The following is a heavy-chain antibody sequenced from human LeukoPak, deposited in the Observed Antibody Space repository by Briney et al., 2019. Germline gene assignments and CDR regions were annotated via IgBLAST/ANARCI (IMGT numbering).Heavy chain of an antibody. CDR2: IYHSGST. CDR3: ARVEGYGDSPAFDY. J-gene: IGHJ4*02. CDR1: GGSISSGGYS. D-gene: IGHD4-17*01. Sequence: SETLSLTCAVSGGSISSGGYSWSWIRQPPGKGLGGMGYIYHSGSTYYNPSLKSRVTISVDRSKNQFSLKLSSVTAADTAVYYCARVEGYGDSPAFDYWGQGTLVTVSS. V-gene: IGHV4-30-2*01.